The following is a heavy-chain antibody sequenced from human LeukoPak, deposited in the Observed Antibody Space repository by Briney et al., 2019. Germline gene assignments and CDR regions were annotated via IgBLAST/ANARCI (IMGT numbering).Heavy chain of an antibody. V-gene: IGHV3-30-3*01. CDR2: ITYDGSNK. CDR1: GFTFRSFA. CDR3: ARVPKQRVVPAGGVDY. J-gene: IGHJ4*02. Sequence: GSLGLPCAGPGFTFRSFAMHRVRQGPGKGLGGGAVITYDGSNKYYADSVKGRFTISRDNSKNTLYLQMNSLRAEDTAVYYCARVPKQRVVPAGGVDYWGQGTLVTVSS. D-gene: IGHD2-2*01.